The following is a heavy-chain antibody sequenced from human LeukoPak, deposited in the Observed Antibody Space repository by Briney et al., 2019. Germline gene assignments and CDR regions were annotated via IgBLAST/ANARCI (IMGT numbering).Heavy chain of an antibody. D-gene: IGHD6-13*01. J-gene: IGHJ6*03. Sequence: GESLKISCKGSGYTFTSYWIGWVRQMPGKGLEWMGIIYPGDSDTRYSPSFQGQVTISADKSISTAYLQWNSLKASDTAIYYCARRSSSWYRGNFYYYMNVWGKGTTVTVSS. CDR2: IYPGDSDT. CDR3: ARRSSSWYRGNFYYYMNV. V-gene: IGHV5-51*01. CDR1: GYTFTSYW.